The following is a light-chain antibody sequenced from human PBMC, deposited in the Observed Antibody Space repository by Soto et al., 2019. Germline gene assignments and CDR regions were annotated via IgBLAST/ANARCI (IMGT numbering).Light chain of an antibody. CDR3: SSYTSTSTLYV. Sequence: QSVLAQPASVSGSPGQSITISCTGSNSDIGTYNYVSWYQQHPGKAPKLVISEVSNRPSGISHRFSGSKSGNAASLTISGLQAEDEATYYCSSYTSTSTLYVFGPG. V-gene: IGLV2-14*01. CDR2: EVS. J-gene: IGLJ1*01. CDR1: NSDIGTYNY.